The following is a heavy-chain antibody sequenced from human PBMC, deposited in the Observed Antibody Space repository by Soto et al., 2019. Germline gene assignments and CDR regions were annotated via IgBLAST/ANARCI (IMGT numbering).Heavy chain of an antibody. CDR3: ARESEDLTSNFDY. V-gene: IGHV3-21*01. CDR2: ISSTTNYI. CDR1: GFNFTMYS. Sequence: GIFLKVTCAAFGFNFTMYSMKWVRQAAGKGLEWVSSISSTTNYIYYADSMKGRFTVSRDNAKNSVYLEMNSLSAEDTALYYCARESEDLTSNFDYWGQGTLVPV. J-gene: IGHJ4*02.